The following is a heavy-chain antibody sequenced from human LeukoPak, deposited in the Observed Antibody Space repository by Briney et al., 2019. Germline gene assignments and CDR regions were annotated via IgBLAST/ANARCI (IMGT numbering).Heavy chain of an antibody. CDR1: GGSISGYY. D-gene: IGHD4-11*01. V-gene: IGHV4-4*07. Sequence: SETLSLTCTVSGGSISGYYWSWIRQPTGKGLEWIGRIYASGSTNYNPSLKSRVTMSVDTSNNQFSLRLSSVTAADTAVYYCARGGHDYINVFDAFDIWGQGTMVTVSS. CDR2: IYASGST. CDR3: ARGGHDYINVFDAFDI. J-gene: IGHJ3*02.